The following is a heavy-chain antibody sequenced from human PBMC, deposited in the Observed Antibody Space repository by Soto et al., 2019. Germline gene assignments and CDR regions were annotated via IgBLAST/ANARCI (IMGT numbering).Heavy chain of an antibody. CDR1: GFTFSTHA. CDR2: VSFDGTNK. Sequence: QVQLVESGGGVVQPGRSLRLSCAASGFTFSTHAMHWVRQAPGKGLECVAIVSFDGTNKYHADSVKGRFTISRDNSTNTLYLQMSGLTPEDTAVYYCARDQTGITTAGGGRIDHWGQGTLVTVSS. CDR3: ARDQTGITTAGGGRIDH. V-gene: IGHV3-30-3*01. D-gene: IGHD6-13*01. J-gene: IGHJ4*02.